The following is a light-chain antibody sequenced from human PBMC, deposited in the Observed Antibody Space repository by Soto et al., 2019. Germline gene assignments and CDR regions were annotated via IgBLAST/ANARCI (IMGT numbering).Light chain of an antibody. CDR1: QSISNW. CDR3: LQYSSHSWT. Sequence: DIQMTQSPSTLSASVGDRLTITCRASQSISNWLAWYQQRPGKAPKLLIFDASSLESGVPSRFSGSGSGTEFTLTISRLQPDDVATYYCLQYSSHSWTFGQGTKVEIK. CDR2: DAS. V-gene: IGKV1-5*01. J-gene: IGKJ1*01.